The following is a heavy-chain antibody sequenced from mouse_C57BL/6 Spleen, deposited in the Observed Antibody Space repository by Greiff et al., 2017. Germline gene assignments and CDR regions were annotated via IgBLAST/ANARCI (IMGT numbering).Heavy chain of an antibody. Sequence: QVQLQQSGAELARPGASVKLSCKASGYTFTSYGISWVKQRTGQGLEWIGEIYPRRGNTYYNEKFKGKATLTADKSSSTAYMERRSRTSEDSAGYGCARDAMDYWGQGTSVTVSS. CDR2: IYPRRGNT. J-gene: IGHJ4*01. CDR1: GYTFTSYG. CDR3: ARDAMDY. V-gene: IGHV1-81*01.